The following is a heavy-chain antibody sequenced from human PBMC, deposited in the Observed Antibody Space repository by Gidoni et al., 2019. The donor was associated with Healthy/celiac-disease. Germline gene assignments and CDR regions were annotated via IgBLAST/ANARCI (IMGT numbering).Heavy chain of an antibody. CDR2: IKPNSGGT. CDR1: GYTFTGYY. D-gene: IGHD5-12*01. CDR3: ARGGAINDIVASSNYYDYGMDV. V-gene: IGHV1-2*02. J-gene: IGHJ6*02. Sequence: QVQLVQSGAEVTKPGASVTVSFKASGYTFTGYYMHWVRQAPGQGLEWMGWIKPNSGGTNDAQKVQGRVTMTRETSISTAYMELSRLRSDDTAVYYCARGGAINDIVASSNYYDYGMDVWGQGTTVTVSS.